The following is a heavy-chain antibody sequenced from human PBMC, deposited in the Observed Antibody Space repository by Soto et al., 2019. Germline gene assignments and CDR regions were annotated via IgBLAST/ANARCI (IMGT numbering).Heavy chain of an antibody. J-gene: IGHJ3*01. CDR2: IYWDDDK. V-gene: IGHV2-5*02. CDR3: AHAYGGTSWPNDAFDV. CDR1: GFSLSADGVG. Sequence: QITLKESGPTLVKPTQTLTLTCTFSGFSLSADGVGVGWIRQPPGNALEWLALIYWDDDKRYRPSLKSRLTNAKDTSKNQVVLTMTNMDPVDTATYYCAHAYGGTSWPNDAFDVWGQGTVVTVSS. D-gene: IGHD2-2*01.